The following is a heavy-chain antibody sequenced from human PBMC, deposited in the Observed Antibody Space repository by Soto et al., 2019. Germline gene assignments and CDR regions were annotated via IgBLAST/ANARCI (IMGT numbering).Heavy chain of an antibody. J-gene: IGHJ4*02. CDR1: TGSMRTYY. Sequence: SETLSLTCSVSTGSMRTYYWTWIRQSPGKGLEWIGQISHTGRTKYNPSLESRVTISVDTSRKQFSLKLTSVTAADTALYYCARDDTTGLFDFWGQGTLVT. D-gene: IGHD4-17*01. CDR2: ISHTGRT. CDR3: ARDDTTGLFDF. V-gene: IGHV4-59*01.